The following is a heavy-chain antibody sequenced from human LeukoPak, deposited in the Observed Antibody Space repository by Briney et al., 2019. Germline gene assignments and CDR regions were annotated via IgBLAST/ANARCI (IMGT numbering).Heavy chain of an antibody. CDR2: INPNSGGT. CDR1: GYTFTGCY. D-gene: IGHD2-15*01. CDR3: ARDDCSGGSCYGWFDP. V-gene: IGHV1-2*02. Sequence: ASVKVSCKASGYTFTGCYMHWVRQAPGQGLEWMGWINPNSGGTNYAQKFQGRVTMTRDTSISTAYMELSRLRSDDTAVYYCARDDCSGGSCYGWFDPWGQGTLVTVSS. J-gene: IGHJ5*02.